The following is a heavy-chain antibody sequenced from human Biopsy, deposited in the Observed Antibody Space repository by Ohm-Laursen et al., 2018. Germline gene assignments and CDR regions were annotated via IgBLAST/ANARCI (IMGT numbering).Heavy chain of an antibody. CDR1: GGSFTGHY. Sequence: SETLSLTCIVSGGSFTGHYWSWIRQLPGKGLEWIGHISYTGYTSYNASLKSRVTISVDTSRNHFSLRLSSLTAADTAVYYCARGSNDFGGLYFPRWGQGTLLTVSS. V-gene: IGHV4-59*11. CDR3: ARGSNDFGGLYFPR. CDR2: ISYTGYT. J-gene: IGHJ4*02. D-gene: IGHD4-23*01.